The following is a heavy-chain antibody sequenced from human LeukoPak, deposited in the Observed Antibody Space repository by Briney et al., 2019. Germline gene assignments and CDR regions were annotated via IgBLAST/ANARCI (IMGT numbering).Heavy chain of an antibody. J-gene: IGHJ5*02. D-gene: IGHD3-3*01. CDR2: ISDSGHTK. CDR1: GFTLSPYA. V-gene: IGHV3-48*02. Sequence: TGGSLSLSCAASGFTLSPYAMNWVRQAPGKGLEWIAFISDSGHTKYNADSVKGRFTISRDNAKNSVFLQMNSLRDEDTAVYYCARKELEGSWFDPWGQGTLVTVTS. CDR3: ARKELEGSWFDP.